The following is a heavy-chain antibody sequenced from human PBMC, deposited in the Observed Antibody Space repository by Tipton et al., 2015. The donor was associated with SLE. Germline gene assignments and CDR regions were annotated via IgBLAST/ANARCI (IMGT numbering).Heavy chain of an antibody. CDR1: GFNLFNAG. J-gene: IGHJ6*02. D-gene: IGHD6-6*01. V-gene: IGHV3-66*01. Sequence: SLRLSCTASGFNLFNAGMSWVRQAPGKGLEWVSVIYSGGSTYYADSVKGRFTISRDNSKNTLYLQMNSLRAEDTAVYYCARDLQSIWGMDVWGQGTTVTVSS. CDR3: ARDLQSIWGMDV. CDR2: IYSGGST.